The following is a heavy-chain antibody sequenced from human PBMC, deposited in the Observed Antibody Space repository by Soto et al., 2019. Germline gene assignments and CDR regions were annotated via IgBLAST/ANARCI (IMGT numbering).Heavy chain of an antibody. CDR3: ASHDYGDDHHDY. CDR1: GGSISSGDYY. D-gene: IGHD4-17*01. J-gene: IGHJ4*02. CDR2: IYYSGST. Sequence: SETLSLTCTVSGGSISSGDYYWSWIRQPPGKGLEWIGYIYYSGSTYYNPSLKSRVTISVDTSKNQFSLKLSSVTAADTAVYYCASHDYGDDHHDYWGQGTLVTVSS. V-gene: IGHV4-30-4*01.